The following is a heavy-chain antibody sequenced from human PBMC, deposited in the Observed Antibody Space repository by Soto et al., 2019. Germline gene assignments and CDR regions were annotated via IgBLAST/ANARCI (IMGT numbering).Heavy chain of an antibody. CDR2: INPSGGST. CDR1: GYIFTNHY. D-gene: IGHD3-22*01. V-gene: IGHV1-46*01. Sequence: QVQLVQSGAEVKKPGASVKVSCKASGYIFTNHYIHWVRQAPGQGLEWMGIINPSGGSTNYLQKFQGRVTMTRDTYKSTVYMELSSLRSEDTAVYFCARADYYDSSGFYYDCWGQGTLVTVSS. CDR3: ARADYYDSSGFYYDC. J-gene: IGHJ4*02.